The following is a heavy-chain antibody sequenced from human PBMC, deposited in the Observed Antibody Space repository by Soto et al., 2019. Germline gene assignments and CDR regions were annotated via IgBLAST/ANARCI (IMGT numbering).Heavy chain of an antibody. J-gene: IGHJ4*02. CDR3: ARIGYYFAS. V-gene: IGHV4-39*01. Sequence: PSETLSLTCTVSGDSIRISTYKWGWIRQPPGKGLEWIASIYYSGSTYYNSSLKSRVTISVDTSKKQFSLKLNSVTAADTAVYDCARIGYYFASLGQGTPLTVSS. CDR2: IYYSGST. CDR1: GDSIRISTYK. D-gene: IGHD3-16*01.